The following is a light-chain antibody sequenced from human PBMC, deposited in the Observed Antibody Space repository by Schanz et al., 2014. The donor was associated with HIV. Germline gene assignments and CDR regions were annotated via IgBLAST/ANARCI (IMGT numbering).Light chain of an antibody. Sequence: DIPMTQSPPTLSASVGDRVTITCRASQGVDRWLAWYQQKPGKAPKLLIYRASYLGTGVPSRFSASGSGTEFTLTISNLEPDDFAIYYCQQYSTYPSTFGQGTKLDIQ. V-gene: IGKV1-5*03. CDR3: QQYSTYPST. J-gene: IGKJ2*01. CDR2: RAS. CDR1: QGVDRW.